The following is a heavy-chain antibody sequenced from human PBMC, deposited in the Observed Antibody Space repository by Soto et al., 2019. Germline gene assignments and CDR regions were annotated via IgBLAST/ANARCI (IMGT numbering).Heavy chain of an antibody. D-gene: IGHD2-2*01. Sequence: GGSLRLSCAASGFTFSSYAMSWVRQAPGKGLEWVSAISGSGGSTYYADSVKGRFTISRDNSKNTLYLQMNSLRAEDTAVYYCAKDRDIVVVPAAMGRYWYFDLWGRGTLVTVSS. J-gene: IGHJ2*01. V-gene: IGHV3-23*01. CDR2: ISGSGGST. CDR1: GFTFSSYA. CDR3: AKDRDIVVVPAAMGRYWYFDL.